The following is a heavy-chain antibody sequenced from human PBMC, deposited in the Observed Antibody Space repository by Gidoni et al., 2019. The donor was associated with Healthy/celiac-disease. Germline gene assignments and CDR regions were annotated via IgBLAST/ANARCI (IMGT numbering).Heavy chain of an antibody. V-gene: IGHV1-69*04. CDR2: IIPILGIA. D-gene: IGHD5-18*01. CDR3: ASRRDGYSLFDY. J-gene: IGHJ4*02. CDR1: GGTFSSYA. Sequence: QVQLVQSGAEVKKPGSSVKVSCKASGGTFSSYAISWVRQAPGQGLEWMGRIIPILGIANYAQKFQGRVTITADKSTSTAYMELSSLRSEDTPVYYCASRRDGYSLFDYWGQGTLVTVSS.